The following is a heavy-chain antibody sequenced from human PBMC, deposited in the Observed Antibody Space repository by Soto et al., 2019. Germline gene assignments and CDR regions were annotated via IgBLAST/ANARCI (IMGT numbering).Heavy chain of an antibody. CDR1: GESFSGYY. D-gene: IGHD1-26*01. CDR2: INHSGST. V-gene: IGHV4-34*01. J-gene: IGHJ5*02. Sequence: NPSETLSLTCAVYGESFSGYYWSWIRQPPRKGLEWIGEINHSGSTNYNPSLKSRITISVDTSKNSFSLKRSSVTAADTAVYYCARGRRFSECYYAARPNGFDTWGQGTLVTVSS. CDR3: ARGRRFSECYYAARPNGFDT.